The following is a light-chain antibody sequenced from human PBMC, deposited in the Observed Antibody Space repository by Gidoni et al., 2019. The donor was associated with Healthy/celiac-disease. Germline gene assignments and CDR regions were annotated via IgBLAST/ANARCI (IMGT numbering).Light chain of an antibody. V-gene: IGLV3-1*01. CDR3: QAWDSSTYV. Sequence: SYELTQPPSVSVSPGQTASITCSGDKLGDKYACWYQQKPGQSPVLVIYQDRKRPSGIPERFSGANSGNTATLTISGTQAMDEADYYCQAWDSSTYVFGTGNKVTVL. J-gene: IGLJ1*01. CDR2: QDR. CDR1: KLGDKY.